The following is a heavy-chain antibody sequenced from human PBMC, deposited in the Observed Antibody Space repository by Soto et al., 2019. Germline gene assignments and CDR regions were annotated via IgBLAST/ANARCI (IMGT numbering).Heavy chain of an antibody. V-gene: IGHV4-30-4*01. D-gene: IGHD5-18*01. Sequence: PLSLTCTVSGGCISSGDYSWSWIRQPPGKGREWIGYIYYSGSTYYNPSLKSRVTISVDTSKNQFSLKLSSVTAADTAVYYCARGIQLWLGGVWTSHYFDYWGQGTLVTVSS. CDR2: IYYSGST. CDR1: GGCISSGDYS. CDR3: ARGIQLWLGGVWTSHYFDY. J-gene: IGHJ4*02.